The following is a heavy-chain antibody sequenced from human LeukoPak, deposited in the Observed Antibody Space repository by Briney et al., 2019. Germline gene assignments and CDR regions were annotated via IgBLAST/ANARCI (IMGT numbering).Heavy chain of an antibody. V-gene: IGHV4-59*12. CDR1: GGSISSYY. CDR3: ARDVRSFYGMDV. J-gene: IGHJ6*02. Sequence: PSETLSLTCAVSGGSISSYYWSWFRQPPGKGLEWIGYIHNSGTIKYNPSLQSRATLSLDTSKNQFSLKLSSVTAADTAVYFCARDVRSFYGMDVWGQGTTVTVSS. CDR2: IHNSGTI. D-gene: IGHD3-10*02.